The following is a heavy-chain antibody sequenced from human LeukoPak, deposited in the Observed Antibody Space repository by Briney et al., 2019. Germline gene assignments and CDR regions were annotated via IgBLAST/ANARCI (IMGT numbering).Heavy chain of an antibody. V-gene: IGHV3-23*01. CDR2: ISGSGGST. D-gene: IGHD1-26*01. CDR3: AIRAVITPYFDY. Sequence: PGGSLRLSCAVSGFTFGSYAMSWVRQAPGKGLEWVSGISGSGGSTYYADSVKGRFTISRDNSKNTLYLQMNSLRAEDTAVYCCAIRAVITPYFDYWGQGTLVTVSS. CDR1: GFTFGSYA. J-gene: IGHJ4*02.